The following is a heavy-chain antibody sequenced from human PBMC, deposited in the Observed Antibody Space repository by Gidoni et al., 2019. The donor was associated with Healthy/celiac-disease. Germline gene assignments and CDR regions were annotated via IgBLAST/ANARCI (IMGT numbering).Heavy chain of an antibody. J-gene: IGHJ3*02. D-gene: IGHD5-12*01. CDR2: IYPVDSDT. CDR1: GYSFTSYW. Sequence: EVQLVQSGAEVKKPGESLKISCKGSGYSFTSYWIGWVRQMPGKGLEWMGIIYPVDSDTRYSPSFQGQVTISADKSISTAYLQWSSLKASDTAMYYCARQGVRDGYNYGDDDAFDIWGQGTMVTVSS. V-gene: IGHV5-51*01. CDR3: ARQGVRDGYNYGDDDAFDI.